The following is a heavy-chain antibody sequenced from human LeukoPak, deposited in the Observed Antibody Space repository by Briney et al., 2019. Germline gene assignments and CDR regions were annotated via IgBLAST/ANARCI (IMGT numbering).Heavy chain of an antibody. D-gene: IGHD2-2*01. CDR3: ARDSVPAAMDV. J-gene: IGHJ6*04. Sequence: GGSLRLSCAASGFTFSSYSMNWVRQAPGKGLKWVSSISSSSSYIYYADSVKGRFTISRDNAKNSLYLQMNSLRAEDTAVYYCARDSVPAAMDVWGKGTTVTVSS. V-gene: IGHV3-21*01. CDR2: ISSSSSYI. CDR1: GFTFSSYS.